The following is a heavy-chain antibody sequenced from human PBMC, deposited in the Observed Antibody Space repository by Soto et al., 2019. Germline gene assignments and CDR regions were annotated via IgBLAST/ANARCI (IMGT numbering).Heavy chain of an antibody. V-gene: IGHV4-4*02. CDR1: GASISSDNW. Sequence: SETLSLTCAVSGASISSDNWWSWVRQPPGKGLEWIGEIYHSGSTNYNPSLKSRVTISVDKSKKHFSLKLRSVTAADTAVYYCARAKSNWFDPWGRGTLATVSS. CDR2: IYHSGST. J-gene: IGHJ5*02. CDR3: ARAKSNWFDP.